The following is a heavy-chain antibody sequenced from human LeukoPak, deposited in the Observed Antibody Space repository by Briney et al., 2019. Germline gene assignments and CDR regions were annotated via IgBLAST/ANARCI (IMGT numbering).Heavy chain of an antibody. CDR1: GFSLSNYW. CDR2: INQDGSDK. V-gene: IGHV3-7*01. CDR3: AWYGVTHGLDV. J-gene: IGHJ6*02. D-gene: IGHD3-10*01. Sequence: GGSLRLSCAASGFSLSNYWMSWVRQAPGKGLEWVANINQDGSDKYYVDSVMGQFTISKDNAKNSVYLQMNSLRPEDTAIYYCAWYGVTHGLDVWGQGTTVTVSS.